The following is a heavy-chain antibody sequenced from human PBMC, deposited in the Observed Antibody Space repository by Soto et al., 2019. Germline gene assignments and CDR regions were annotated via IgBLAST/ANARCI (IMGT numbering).Heavy chain of an antibody. CDR1: VDSISSGDYY. CDR2: IYYSGLT. J-gene: IGHJ4*02. V-gene: IGHV4-31*03. CDR3: ARDRANGAPFEF. D-gene: IGHD2-8*01. Sequence: SETLSLTCTFSVDSISSGDYYCSWIRQHPWKGLEWIGYIYYSGLTYYNPSLKSRVSISVDTSKNQFFLNLNSVTAADTAVYFCARDRANGAPFEFWGPVTLVIVSS.